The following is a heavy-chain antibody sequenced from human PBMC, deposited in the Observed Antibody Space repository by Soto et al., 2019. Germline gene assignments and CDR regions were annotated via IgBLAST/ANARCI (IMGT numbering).Heavy chain of an antibody. CDR3: VGVDYGDY. CDR1: GYIFTNYA. V-gene: IGHV1-3*01. J-gene: IGHJ4*02. CDR2: INGGDGDT. D-gene: IGHD3-16*01. Sequence: ASVKVSCKASGYIFTNYAIHWVRQAPGQRPEWMGWINGGDGDTKYLQNFQGRVRFTRDTSASTAYMEVPSLRSEDTAVYFCVGVDYGDYWGQGTLAPVSS.